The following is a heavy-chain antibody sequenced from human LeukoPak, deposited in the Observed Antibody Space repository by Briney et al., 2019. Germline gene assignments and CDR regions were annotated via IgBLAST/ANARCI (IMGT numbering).Heavy chain of an antibody. Sequence: GASVRLSCKTSGYIFTSNYIHWLRQAPGQGLEWMGIKNPTTGGTSYAQRFQGRVTLTMDTSTRTVYMELNSLTSEDTAVYYCARAQGSGSSFSARVFDYWGQGTLVTVPS. V-gene: IGHV1-46*01. CDR1: GYIFTSNY. CDR3: ARAQGSGSSFSARVFDY. J-gene: IGHJ4*02. CDR2: KNPTTGGT. D-gene: IGHD6-13*01.